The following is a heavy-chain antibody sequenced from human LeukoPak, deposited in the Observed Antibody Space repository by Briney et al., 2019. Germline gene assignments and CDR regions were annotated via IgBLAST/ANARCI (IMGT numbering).Heavy chain of an antibody. CDR1: GFTFSIYW. D-gene: IGHD1-26*01. CDR2: IKQDGSEK. CDR3: AKDRSIGTYYTFDS. Sequence: PGGSLRLSCAASGFTFSIYWMSWVRQAPGKGLEWVAKIKQDGSEKYYVESVKGRFTISRDNAKNSLYLQMNSLRAEDTAVYYCAKDRSIGTYYTFDSWGQGTLVTVSS. V-gene: IGHV3-7*01. J-gene: IGHJ4*02.